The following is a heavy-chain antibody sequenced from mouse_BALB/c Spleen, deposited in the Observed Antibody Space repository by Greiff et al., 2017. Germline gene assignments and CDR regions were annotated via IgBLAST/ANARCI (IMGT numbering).Heavy chain of an antibody. J-gene: IGHJ3*01. CDR2: INPGSGGT. CDR3: ARHGSSYDWFAY. CDR1: GYAFTNYL. Sequence: VQLQQSGAELVRPGTSVKVSCKASGYAFTNYLIEWVKQRPGQGLEWIGVINPGSGGTNYNEKFKGKATLTADKSSSTAYMQLSSLTSDDSAVYFCARHGSSYDWFAYWGQGTLVTVSA. V-gene: IGHV1-54*01. D-gene: IGHD1-1*01.